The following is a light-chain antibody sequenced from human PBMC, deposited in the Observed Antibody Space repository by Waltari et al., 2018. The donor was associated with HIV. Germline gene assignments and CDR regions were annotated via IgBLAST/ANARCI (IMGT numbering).Light chain of an antibody. CDR1: GSDVGSFNL. Sequence: QSALTQPASVSGSPGPSITISCTGGGSDVGSFNLVSCYQQHPGTPTQLVFAEATKRPSGVSSRSAASKCGKTASLTTAGHLAEDEADYCCFSDAGRSTHVVFGGGTKLTVL. CDR2: EAT. J-gene: IGLJ2*01. V-gene: IGLV2-23*01. CDR3: FSDAGRSTHVV.